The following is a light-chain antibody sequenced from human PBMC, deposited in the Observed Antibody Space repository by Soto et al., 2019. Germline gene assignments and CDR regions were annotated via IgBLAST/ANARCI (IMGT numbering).Light chain of an antibody. CDR2: DVS. CDR3: SSYTSSTTLRI. V-gene: IGLV2-14*01. CDR1: SSDVGGYNY. Sequence: QSVLAQPASVSGSPGQSITISCTGTSSDVGGYNYVSWYQQHPGKAPKLMIYDVSNRSSGVSNRFAGSKSGNMASLTISGLQAEDEADYFCSSYTSSTTLRIFGTGTKVTVL. J-gene: IGLJ1*01.